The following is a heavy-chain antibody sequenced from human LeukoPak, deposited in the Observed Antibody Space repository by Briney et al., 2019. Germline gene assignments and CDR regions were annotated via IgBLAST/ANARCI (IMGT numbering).Heavy chain of an antibody. J-gene: IGHJ5*02. D-gene: IGHD5-24*01. V-gene: IGHV3-30*03. CDR1: GFSFSSYG. CDR3: ARTLRDGYNIKYNWFDP. CDR2: ISYDGSNK. Sequence: PGGSLRLSCAASGFSFSSYGMHWVRQAPGKGLEWVAVISYDGSNKYYADSVKGRFTISRDNSKNTLYLHMNSLRAEDTAVYYCARTLRDGYNIKYNWFDPWGQGTLVTVSS.